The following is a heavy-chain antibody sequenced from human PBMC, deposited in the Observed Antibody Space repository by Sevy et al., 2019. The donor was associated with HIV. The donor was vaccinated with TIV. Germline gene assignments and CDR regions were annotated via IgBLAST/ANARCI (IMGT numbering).Heavy chain of an antibody. J-gene: IGHJ5*02. Sequence: SETLSLTCTVSGGSVSSGNYYWIWIRQSPGKGLEWIGYIFYTGNTNYNPSLKSRVTISIDTSKSQFSLKLNSVTAADTAVYYCARGYYNVLTPRSCLDAWGQGTLVTVSS. CDR1: GGSVSSGNYY. D-gene: IGHD3-9*01. CDR3: ARGYYNVLTPRSCLDA. V-gene: IGHV4-61*01. CDR2: IFYTGNT.